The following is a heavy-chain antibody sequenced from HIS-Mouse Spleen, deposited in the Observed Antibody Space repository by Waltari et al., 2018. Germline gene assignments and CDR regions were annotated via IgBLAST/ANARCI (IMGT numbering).Heavy chain of an antibody. CDR1: GGSISSYY. CDR3: ARSFPYFWSGYWYFDL. Sequence: QVQLQESGPGLVKPSETLSLTCTVSGGSISSYYWSWIRQPPGKGLEWIGYIYYSGSTNYNPSLKSRVTISVDTSKNQFSLKLSSVTAADTAVYYCARSFPYFWSGYWYFDLWGRGTLVTVSS. D-gene: IGHD3-3*01. J-gene: IGHJ2*01. V-gene: IGHV4-59*08. CDR2: IYYSGST.